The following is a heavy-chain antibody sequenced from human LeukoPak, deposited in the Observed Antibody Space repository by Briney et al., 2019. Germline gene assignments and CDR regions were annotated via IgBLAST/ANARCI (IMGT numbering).Heavy chain of an antibody. CDR3: GREGGGYDFPFDY. CDR1: GGTFSSYA. CDR2: IIPILGIA. D-gene: IGHD5-12*01. Sequence: SVKVSCKASGGTFSSYAISWVRQAPGQGLEWMGRIIPILGIANYAQKFQGRVTITADKSTSTAYMELSSLRSEDTAVYYWGREGGGYDFPFDYGAREPVATASS. V-gene: IGHV1-69*04. J-gene: IGHJ4*02.